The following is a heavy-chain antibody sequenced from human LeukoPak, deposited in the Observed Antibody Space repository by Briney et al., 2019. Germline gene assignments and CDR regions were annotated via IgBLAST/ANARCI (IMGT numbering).Heavy chain of an antibody. CDR1: GFTFDDYA. D-gene: IGHD3-10*01. CDR3: ARDGLGLDY. Sequence: PGRSLRLSCAASGFTFDDYAMHWVRQAPGKGLEWVSVIYSGGSTYYADSVKGRFTISRDNSKNTLYLQMNSLRAEDTAVYYCARDGLGLDYWGQGTLVTVSS. V-gene: IGHV3-53*01. CDR2: IYSGGST. J-gene: IGHJ4*02.